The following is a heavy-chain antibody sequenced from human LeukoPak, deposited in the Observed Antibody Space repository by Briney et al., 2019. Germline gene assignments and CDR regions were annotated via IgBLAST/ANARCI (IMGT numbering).Heavy chain of an antibody. V-gene: IGHV3-23*01. Sequence: PGGSLRLSCAASGFTFSDYYMSWVRQAPGKGLEWVSAISGTGGSTYYADSVKGRFTISRDNSKNTLYLQMNSLRAEDTAVYYCARVRGSWGYDFGLNYFDYWGQGTLVTVSS. D-gene: IGHD5-12*01. CDR1: GFTFSDYY. CDR3: ARVRGSWGYDFGLNYFDY. CDR2: ISGTGGST. J-gene: IGHJ4*02.